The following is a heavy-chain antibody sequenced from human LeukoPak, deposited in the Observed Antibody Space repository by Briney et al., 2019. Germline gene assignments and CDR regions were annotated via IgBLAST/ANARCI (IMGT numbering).Heavy chain of an antibody. D-gene: IGHD3-10*01. V-gene: IGHV3-74*01. CDR2: INSDGSST. Sequence: GGSLRLSCAASGFSFSSYWMHRVRQAPGKGLVWVSRINSDGSSTNYADFVKGRFTISRDNAKNTLYLQMNSLRAEDTVVYYFARGVLQGGGFDYWGQGTLVTVSS. J-gene: IGHJ4*02. CDR1: GFSFSSYW. CDR3: ARGVLQGGGFDY.